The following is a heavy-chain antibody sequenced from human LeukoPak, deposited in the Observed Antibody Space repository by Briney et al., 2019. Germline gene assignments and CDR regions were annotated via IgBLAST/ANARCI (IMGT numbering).Heavy chain of an antibody. V-gene: IGHV3-30*02. CDR2: IRYDGGNK. CDR3: AKHRGSSTWHPDAFDI. CDR1: GFTFSRYG. D-gene: IGHD6-13*01. J-gene: IGHJ3*02. Sequence: GGSLRLSCAASGFTFSRYGMHWVRQAPGKGLEWVAFIRYDGGNKYYAESVKGRFTISRDNSKNTLDLQMNSLRTGDTAVYYCAKHRGSSTWHPDAFDIWGQGTMVTVSS.